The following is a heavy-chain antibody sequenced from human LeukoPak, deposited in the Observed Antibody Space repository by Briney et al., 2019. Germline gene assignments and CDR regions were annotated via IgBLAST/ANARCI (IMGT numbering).Heavy chain of an antibody. D-gene: IGHD3-22*01. CDR1: GFTFSSYA. V-gene: IGHV3-23*01. Sequence: PGGSLRLSCAASGFTFSSYAMSWVRQAPGKGLEWVSAISGSGGSTYYADSVKGRFTLSRDNSKNTLYLQMNSLRAEDTAVYYCAKTTSMEYYYDSSGYPAGFDYWGQGTLVSVSS. CDR3: AKTTSMEYYYDSSGYPAGFDY. CDR2: ISGSGGST. J-gene: IGHJ4*02.